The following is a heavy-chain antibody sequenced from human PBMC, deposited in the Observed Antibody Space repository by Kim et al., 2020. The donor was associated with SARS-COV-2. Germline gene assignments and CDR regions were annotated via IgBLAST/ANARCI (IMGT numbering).Heavy chain of an antibody. CDR2: ISSSSSTI. V-gene: IGHV3-48*02. CDR3: ARDLVQQPVWVSSNYGMDV. J-gene: IGHJ6*02. Sequence: GGSLRLSCAASGFTFSSYSMNWVRQAPGKGLEWVSYISSSSSTIYYADSVKGRFTISRDNAKNSRYLQMNSLRDEDTAVYYCARDLVQQPVWVSSNYGMDVWRRETTVTV. CDR1: GFTFSSYS. D-gene: IGHD6-13*01.